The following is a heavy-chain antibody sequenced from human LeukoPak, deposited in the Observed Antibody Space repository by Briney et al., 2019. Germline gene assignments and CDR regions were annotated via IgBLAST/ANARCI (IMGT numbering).Heavy chain of an antibody. CDR3: ARDKEPYDSSGYYYY. CDR2: ISYDGSNK. CDR1: GFTFSSYA. Sequence: GGSLRLSCAASGFTFSSYAMHWVRQAPGKGLEWVAVISYDGSNKYYADSVKGRFTISRDNSKNTLYLQMNSLRAGDTAVYYCARDKEPYDSSGYYYYWGQGTLVTVSS. J-gene: IGHJ4*02. V-gene: IGHV3-30-3*01. D-gene: IGHD3-22*01.